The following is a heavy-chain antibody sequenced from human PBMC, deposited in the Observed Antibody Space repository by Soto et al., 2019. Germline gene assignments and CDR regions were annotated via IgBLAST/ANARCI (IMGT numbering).Heavy chain of an antibody. CDR1: GYSFTSYW. J-gene: IGHJ6*02. Sequence: GESLKISCKGSGYSFTSYWIGWVRQMPGKGLEWMGIIYPGDSDTRYSPSFQGQVTISADKSISTAYLQWSSLKASDTAMYYCARPAVAGRYYYYGMDVWGQGTTVTVSS. D-gene: IGHD6-19*01. CDR3: ARPAVAGRYYYYGMDV. V-gene: IGHV5-51*01. CDR2: IYPGDSDT.